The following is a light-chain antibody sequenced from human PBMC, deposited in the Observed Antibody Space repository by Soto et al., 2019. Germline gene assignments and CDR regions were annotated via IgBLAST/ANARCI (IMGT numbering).Light chain of an antibody. CDR1: QSVSSNY. CDR2: GAS. Sequence: EIVLTQSPGTLSLSPGERATLSCRASQSVSSNYLAWYQQTPGQAPRLLIYGASIRATGIPDRFSGSGSGTDFTLTINRLEPEDFAVYYCQQYCGSPRTFGQGTKVEL. J-gene: IGKJ1*01. V-gene: IGKV3-20*01. CDR3: QQYCGSPRT.